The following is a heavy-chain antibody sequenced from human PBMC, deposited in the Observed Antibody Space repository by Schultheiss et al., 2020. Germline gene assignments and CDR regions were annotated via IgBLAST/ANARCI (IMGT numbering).Heavy chain of an antibody. J-gene: IGHJ4*02. CDR2: ISSSGDNT. CDR1: GFTFDDYA. D-gene: IGHD4-17*01. CDR3: ARDYGDYYIFDY. V-gene: IGHV3-9*01. Sequence: GGSLRLSCAASGFTFDDYAMHWVRQAPGKGLEWVSGISSSGDNTYYADFVKGQFTISRDNAENSLYLQMNSLRAEDTALYYCARDYGDYYIFDYWGQGTLVTVSS.